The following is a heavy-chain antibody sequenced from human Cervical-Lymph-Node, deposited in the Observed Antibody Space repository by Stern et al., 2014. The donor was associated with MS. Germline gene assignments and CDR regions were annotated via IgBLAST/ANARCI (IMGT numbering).Heavy chain of an antibody. CDR2: IDWDVDR. D-gene: IGHD1-26*01. J-gene: IGHJ6*02. CDR3: ARVFAGGAYFYFAMDV. CDR1: GFSLSTTQMC. Sequence: QVTLKESGPALVKPTQTLTLTCTFSGFSLSTTQMCVSWVRQPPGKALEWLALIDWDVDRYYSTSLKTRLSISKDTSKNQVVLTMTNMDPVDTATYYCARVFAGGAYFYFAMDVWGQGTTVTVSS. V-gene: IGHV2-70*18.